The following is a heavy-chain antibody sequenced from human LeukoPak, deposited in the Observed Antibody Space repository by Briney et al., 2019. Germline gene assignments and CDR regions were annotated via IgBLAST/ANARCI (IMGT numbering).Heavy chain of an antibody. J-gene: IGHJ4*02. CDR2: IYTSGST. CDR3: ARYFSLYYFDY. D-gene: IGHD3-3*01. V-gene: IGHV4-4*07. CDR1: GGSISGYY. Sequence: SETLSLTCTVSGGSISGYYWSWIRQPAGKGLELIGRIYTSGSTNYNPSLKSRVTMSVDTSKNQFSLKLTSVTAADTAVYYCARYFSLYYFDYWGQGALVTVSS.